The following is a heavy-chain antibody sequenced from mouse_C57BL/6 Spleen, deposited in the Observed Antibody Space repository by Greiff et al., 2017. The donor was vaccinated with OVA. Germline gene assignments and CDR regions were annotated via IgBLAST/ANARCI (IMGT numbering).Heavy chain of an antibody. J-gene: IGHJ2*01. V-gene: IGHV1-52*01. CDR1: GYTFTSYW. Sequence: QVQLQQPGAELVRPGSSVKLSCKASGYTFTSYWMHWVKQRPIQGLEWIGNIDPSDSETHYNQKFKDKATLTVDKSSSTAYMQLSSLTSEDSSVYYCARPCYSNSYYFDYWGQGTTLTVSS. CDR3: ARPCYSNSYYFDY. D-gene: IGHD2-5*01. CDR2: IDPSDSET.